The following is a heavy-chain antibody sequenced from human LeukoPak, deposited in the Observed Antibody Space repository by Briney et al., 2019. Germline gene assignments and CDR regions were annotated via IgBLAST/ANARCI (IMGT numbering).Heavy chain of an antibody. Sequence: GGSLRLSCAASGFTFSTYAMSWVRQAPGKGLEWVSALSGSGGSTDYADSVKGWFTISRDNSKNTLYLQMNSLRAEDTALYYCAKDDYYDSSGSYRHWGQGTLVTVSS. CDR2: LSGSGGST. V-gene: IGHV3-23*01. J-gene: IGHJ4*02. D-gene: IGHD3-22*01. CDR1: GFTFSTYA. CDR3: AKDDYYDSSGSYRH.